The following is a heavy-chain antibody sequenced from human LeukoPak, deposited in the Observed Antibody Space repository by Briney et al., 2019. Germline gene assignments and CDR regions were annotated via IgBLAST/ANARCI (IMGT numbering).Heavy chain of an antibody. V-gene: IGHV3-23*01. CDR1: GFTFSSYG. Sequence: GGSLRLSCAASGFTFSSYGMSWVRQAPGKGLEWVSAISGSGGSTYYADSVKGRFTISRDNSKNTLYLQMNSLRAEDTAVYYCAKILLWVDYGGDSCFDYWGQGTLVTVSS. D-gene: IGHD4-23*01. CDR2: ISGSGGST. CDR3: AKILLWVDYGGDSCFDY. J-gene: IGHJ4*02.